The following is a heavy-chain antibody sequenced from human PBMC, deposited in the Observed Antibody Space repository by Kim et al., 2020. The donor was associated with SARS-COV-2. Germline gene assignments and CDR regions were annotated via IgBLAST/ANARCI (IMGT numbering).Heavy chain of an antibody. CDR2: ISYDGSNK. CDR1: GFTFSSYA. CDR3: ARDHLLDGYKMDDYYYG. Sequence: GGSLRLSCAASGFTFSSYAMHWVRQAPGKGLEWVAVISYDGSNKYYADSVKGRFTISRDNSKNTLYLQMNSLRAEDTAVYYCARDHLLDGYKMDDYYYG. D-gene: IGHD5-12*01. V-gene: IGHV3-30-3*01. J-gene: IGHJ6*01.